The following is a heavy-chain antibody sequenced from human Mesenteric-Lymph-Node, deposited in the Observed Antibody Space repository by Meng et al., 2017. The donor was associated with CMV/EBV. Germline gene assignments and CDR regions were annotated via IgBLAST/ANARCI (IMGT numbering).Heavy chain of an antibody. D-gene: IGHD3-10*01. CDR3: AKDRFGYFDY. V-gene: IGHV3-33*07. CDR2: IWYDGSNK. Sequence: RCCEGSGVTFRRYGMYWVRQAPGEWLGWVAVIWYDGSNKYYADSVKGRFTISRDNSKNTLYLQMNSLRAEDTAVYYCAKDRFGYFDYWGQGTLVTVSS. J-gene: IGHJ4*02. CDR1: GVTFRRYG.